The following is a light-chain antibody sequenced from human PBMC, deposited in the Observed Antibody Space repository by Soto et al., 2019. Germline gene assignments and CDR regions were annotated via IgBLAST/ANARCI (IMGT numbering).Light chain of an antibody. CDR1: SSDVGAYNY. V-gene: IGLV2-14*01. CDR2: EVS. Sequence: QSALTQPASVSGSPGQSITISCTGTSSDVGAYNYVSWYQQHPGKAPKLMIFEVSDRTSGVSNRFSDSKSGNTASLTIYRHQSDDEATYYCTSFTSSNTLVFGGGTKLTVL. J-gene: IGLJ2*01. CDR3: TSFTSSNTLV.